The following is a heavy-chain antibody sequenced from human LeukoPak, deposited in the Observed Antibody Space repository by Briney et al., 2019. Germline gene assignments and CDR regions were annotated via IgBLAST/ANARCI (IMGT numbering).Heavy chain of an antibody. CDR1: GGSISSSSYY. D-gene: IGHD6-19*01. V-gene: IGHV4-61*01. CDR3: ARDRAHSSGWGTIDY. Sequence: SETLSLTCTVSGGSISSSSYYWGWIRQPPGKGLEWIGYIYYSGSTNYNPSLKSRVTISVDTSKNQFSLKLSSVTAADTAVYYCARDRAHSSGWGTIDYWGQGTLVTVSS. J-gene: IGHJ4*02. CDR2: IYYSGST.